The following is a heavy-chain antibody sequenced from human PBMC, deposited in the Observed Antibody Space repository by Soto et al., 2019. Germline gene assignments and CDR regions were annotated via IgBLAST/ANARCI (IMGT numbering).Heavy chain of an antibody. Sequence: GESLKISCQAFEYSFRIYWISWVRQKPGGGLEWMGRVDPNDSFATYSPSFEGHVSISVDKSTNIVYLQWRSLRASDTATYYCARHLSGSGNSNFDFCCRGTPVTVSS. J-gene: IGHJ4*02. CDR1: EYSFRIYW. V-gene: IGHV5-10-1*01. D-gene: IGHD3-10*01. CDR3: ARHLSGSGNSNFDF. CDR2: VDPNDSFA.